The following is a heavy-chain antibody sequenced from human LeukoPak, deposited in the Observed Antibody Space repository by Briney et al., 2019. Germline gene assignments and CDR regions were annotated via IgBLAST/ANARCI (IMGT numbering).Heavy chain of an antibody. CDR2: ISSSGSTI. CDR3: ARCSSTSCWYYGMDV. CDR1: GFTFSDYY. Sequence: GGSLRLSCAASGFTFSDYYMSWIRQAPGKGLEWVSYISSSGSTIYYADSVEGRFTISRDNAKNSLYLQMNSLRAEDTAVCYCARCSSTSCWYYGMDVWGQGTSVTVSS. J-gene: IGHJ6*01. D-gene: IGHD2-2*01. V-gene: IGHV3-11*01.